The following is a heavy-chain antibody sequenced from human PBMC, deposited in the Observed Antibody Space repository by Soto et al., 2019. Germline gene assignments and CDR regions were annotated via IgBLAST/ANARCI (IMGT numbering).Heavy chain of an antibody. D-gene: IGHD3-16*01. J-gene: IGHJ4*02. Sequence: SETLSLTCTISGGSISVYSWSWVRQPPGHELEWIGYIYASGSPYYNPSLRSRVTISADTSKNKISQKWTSPTAADTAVYSCERGGGSSPPRYWGRGTLVTVSS. CDR1: GGSISVYS. V-gene: IGHV4-59*01. CDR3: ERGGGSSPPRY. CDR2: IYASGSP.